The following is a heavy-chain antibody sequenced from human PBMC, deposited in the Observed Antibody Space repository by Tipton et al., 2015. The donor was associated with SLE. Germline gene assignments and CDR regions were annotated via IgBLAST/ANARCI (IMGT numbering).Heavy chain of an antibody. D-gene: IGHD6-19*01. Sequence: GSLRLSCAASGFTFSSYAMSWVRQAPGKGLEWVSAISGSGGSTYYADSVKGRFTISRDNSKNTLYLQMNSLRAEDTAVYYCAKADSGYSSGWIFDYWGQGTLVTVSS. J-gene: IGHJ4*02. CDR1: GFTFSSYA. V-gene: IGHV3-23*01. CDR2: ISGSGGST. CDR3: AKADSGYSSGWIFDY.